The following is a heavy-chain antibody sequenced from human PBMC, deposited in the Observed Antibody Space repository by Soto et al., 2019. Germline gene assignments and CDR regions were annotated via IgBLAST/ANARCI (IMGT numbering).Heavy chain of an antibody. D-gene: IGHD2-15*01. V-gene: IGHV3-30*18. J-gene: IGHJ4*02. CDR2: ISYDGSNK. Sequence: GGSLRLSCAASGFSFSSYGMHWVRQAPGKGLEWVAVISYDGSNKYYADSVKGRFTISRDNSKNTLYLQMNSLRAEDTAVYYCAKERDIVVVVAPLDYWGQGTLVTVSS. CDR1: GFSFSSYG. CDR3: AKERDIVVVVAPLDY.